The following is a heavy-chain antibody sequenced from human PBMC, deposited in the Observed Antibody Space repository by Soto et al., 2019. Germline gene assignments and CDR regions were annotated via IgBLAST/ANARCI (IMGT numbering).Heavy chain of an antibody. Sequence: GASVKVSCKASGYTFTGYYMHWVRQAPGQGLEWMGWINPNSGGTNYAQKFQGWVTMTRDTSISTACMELSRLRSDDTAVYYCARVRDPIAAAGSRYYCGMDVWGQGTTVTVSS. CDR2: INPNSGGT. CDR3: ARVRDPIAAAGSRYYCGMDV. D-gene: IGHD6-13*01. V-gene: IGHV1-2*04. CDR1: GYTFTGYY. J-gene: IGHJ6*02.